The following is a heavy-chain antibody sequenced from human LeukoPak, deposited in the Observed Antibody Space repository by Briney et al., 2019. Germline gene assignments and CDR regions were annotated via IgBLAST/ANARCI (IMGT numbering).Heavy chain of an antibody. J-gene: IGHJ4*02. CDR1: GFTFSSYA. CDR2: ISGSGGST. CDR3: AKDADYDILTGYYRGGGYFDY. Sequence: GSLRLSCAASGFTFSSYAMSWVRQAPGKGLEWVSAISGSGGSTYYADSVKGRFTISRDNSKNTLYLQMNSLRAEDTAVYYCAKDADYDILTGYYRGGGYFDYWGQGTLVTVSS. V-gene: IGHV3-23*01. D-gene: IGHD3-9*01.